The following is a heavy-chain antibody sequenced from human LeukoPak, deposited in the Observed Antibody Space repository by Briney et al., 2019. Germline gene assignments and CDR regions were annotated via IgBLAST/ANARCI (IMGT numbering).Heavy chain of an antibody. J-gene: IGHJ4*02. V-gene: IGHV1-69*05. CDR1: GGTFSSYA. Sequence: ASVKVSCKASGGTFSSYAISWVRQAPGQGLEWMGGIIPIFGTANYAQKFQGRVTITRDTSASTAYMELSSLTSEDTAVYYCARGPCSGGSCFWPLDYWGQGTLVTVSS. D-gene: IGHD2-15*01. CDR3: ARGPCSGGSCFWPLDY. CDR2: IIPIFGTA.